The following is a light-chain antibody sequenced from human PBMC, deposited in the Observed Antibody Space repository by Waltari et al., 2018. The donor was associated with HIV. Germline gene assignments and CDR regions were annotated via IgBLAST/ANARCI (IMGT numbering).Light chain of an antibody. CDR3: SSYTSSSTLV. V-gene: IGLV2-14*01. CDR1: SSDVGGYNY. CDR2: EVS. Sequence: QSALTQPASVSGSPGQSLTISCTGTSSDVGGYNYVSWYQQHPGKAPKLMIYEVSNRHSGVSNRFSGSKSGNTASLTISGLQAEDEADYYCSSYTSSSTLVFGTGTKVTVL. J-gene: IGLJ1*01.